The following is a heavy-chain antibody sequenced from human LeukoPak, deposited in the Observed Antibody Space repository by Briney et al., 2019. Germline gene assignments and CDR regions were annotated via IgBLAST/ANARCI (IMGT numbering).Heavy chain of an antibody. Sequence: GGSLRLSCAASGFTFSGYAMHWVRQAPGKGLEWVAVISYDGSNKYYADSVKGRFTISRDNSKNTLYLQMNSLRAEDTAVYYCARVGIRYFDWKSNGMDVWGQGTTVTVSS. V-gene: IGHV3-30*04. CDR3: ARVGIRYFDWKSNGMDV. J-gene: IGHJ6*02. D-gene: IGHD3-9*01. CDR1: GFTFSGYA. CDR2: ISYDGSNK.